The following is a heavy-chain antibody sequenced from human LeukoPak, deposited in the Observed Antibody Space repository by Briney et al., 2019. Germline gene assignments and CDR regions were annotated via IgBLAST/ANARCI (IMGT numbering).Heavy chain of an antibody. D-gene: IGHD5-18*01. CDR1: GFTFSSYA. V-gene: IGHV3-23*01. CDR3: ARTPWIQLWSFFDY. J-gene: IGHJ4*02. Sequence: GGSLSLSCAASGFTFSSYAMSWVRQAPGKGLEWVSAISGSGGTTYYADSVKGRFTISRDNSKNTLYLQMNSLRAEDTAVYYCARTPWIQLWSFFDYWGQGTLVTVSS. CDR2: ISGSGGTT.